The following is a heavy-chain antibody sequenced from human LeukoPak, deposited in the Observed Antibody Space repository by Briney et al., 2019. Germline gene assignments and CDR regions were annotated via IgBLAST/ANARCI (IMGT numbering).Heavy chain of an antibody. CDR2: ISSSSYI. V-gene: IGHV3-21*01. D-gene: IGHD6-6*01. CDR3: ASLFLCYGCSRSSDAINI. J-gene: IGHJ3*02. CDR1: GFTFSSYS. Sequence: GGSLRLSCAASGFTFSSYSMNWVRQAPGKGLEWVSSISSSSYIYYADSVKGRFTISRDNAKNTLYLQMNSLKAEDTAVYYCASLFLCYGCSRSSDAINIWGQGTMVTVSS.